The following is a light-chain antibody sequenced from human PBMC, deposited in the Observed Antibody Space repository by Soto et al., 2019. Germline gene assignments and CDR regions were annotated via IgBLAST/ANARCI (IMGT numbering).Light chain of an antibody. Sequence: ETVMTQSPATLSVSPGERATLSCRASLSVGSNLAWYQQRPGQAPRLLIYGASTRATDIPVRFSGSGSGTEFTLTISSLQSEDFGLYYCQQYNKWPLFTFGPGTRVDMK. J-gene: IGKJ3*01. CDR3: QQYNKWPLFT. V-gene: IGKV3-15*01. CDR1: LSVGSN. CDR2: GAS.